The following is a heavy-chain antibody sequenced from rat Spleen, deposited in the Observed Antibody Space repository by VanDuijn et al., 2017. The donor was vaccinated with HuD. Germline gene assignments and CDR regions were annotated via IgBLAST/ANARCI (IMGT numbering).Heavy chain of an antibody. CDR3: TRQGYNPPFDY. CDR1: GFTFSDYG. CDR2: ISYDVVST. Sequence: EVQLVESGGGLVQPGRSMKLSCAASGFTFSDYGMAWVLQAPTNGLEWVASISYDVVSTYYRDSVKGRFTISRDNAKNTLYLQMESLRSEDTATYYCTRQGYNPPFDYWGQGVMVTVSS. J-gene: IGHJ2*01. D-gene: IGHD1-4*01. V-gene: IGHV5-20*01.